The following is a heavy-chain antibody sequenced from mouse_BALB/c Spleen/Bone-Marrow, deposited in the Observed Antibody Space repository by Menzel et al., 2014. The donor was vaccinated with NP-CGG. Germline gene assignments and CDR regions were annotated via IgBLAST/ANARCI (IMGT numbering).Heavy chain of an antibody. CDR2: IYPGNGNT. D-gene: IGHD2-14*01. Sequence: QVHVKQSGAELARPGASVKLSCKASGYTFTDYYINWVRRRTGQGLEWIGEIYPGNGNTYYNEKFKGKATLTADKSSSTAYMQLSSLTSEDSAVYFCARGGYYRYDGFAYWGQGTLSLSLQ. CDR1: GYTFTDYY. V-gene: IGHV1-77*01. J-gene: IGHJ3*01. CDR3: ARGGYYRYDGFAY.